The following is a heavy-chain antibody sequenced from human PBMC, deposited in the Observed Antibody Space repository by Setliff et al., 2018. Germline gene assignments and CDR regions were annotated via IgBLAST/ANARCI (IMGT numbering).Heavy chain of an antibody. D-gene: IGHD2-2*01. CDR3: ARGRMRGSCSGPSCTYDPFDI. V-gene: IGHV4-38-2*01. CDR2: IYHKGRT. J-gene: IGHJ3*02. Sequence: ASETLSLTCGVSGISISSGHYWGWIRQPPGKGLEWIATIYHKGRTYYNPSLRSRVTISVDTSKNQFSLILRSVTAADTAVYYCARGRMRGSCSGPSCTYDPFDIWGQGTPVTVSS. CDR1: GISISSGHY.